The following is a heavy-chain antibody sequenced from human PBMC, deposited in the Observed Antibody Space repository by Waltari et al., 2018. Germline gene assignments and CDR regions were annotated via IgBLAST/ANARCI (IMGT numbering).Heavy chain of an antibody. Sequence: QLQLQESGPGLVKPSGTLSPICAVSGDSMSTSDYWSWVRQPPGKGLEWIGQVRGDGKTNYNPSFASRGTMSLDTSTYHFALKLTSATAADTALYYCARDRGRGLYLDTWGQGTLVTVSP. CDR3: ARDRGRGLYLDT. D-gene: IGHD1-1*01. CDR1: GDSMSTSDY. V-gene: IGHV4-4*02. J-gene: IGHJ4*02. CDR2: VRGDGKT.